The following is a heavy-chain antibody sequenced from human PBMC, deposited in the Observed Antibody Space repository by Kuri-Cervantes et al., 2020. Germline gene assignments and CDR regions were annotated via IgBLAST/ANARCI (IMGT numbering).Heavy chain of an antibody. CDR1: GYAVTSYD. Sequence: ASVKVSCKTSGYAVTSYDVNWVRQATGQGLEWMGWMNPNSGNTGYAQKFQGRVTMTRDTSISTAFLDLSRLTSDDTAMYYCARSPINSGWFWCDSWGQGALVTVSS. J-gene: IGHJ1*01. V-gene: IGHV1-8*02. D-gene: IGHD6-19*01. CDR2: MNPNSGNT. CDR3: ARSPINSGWFWCDS.